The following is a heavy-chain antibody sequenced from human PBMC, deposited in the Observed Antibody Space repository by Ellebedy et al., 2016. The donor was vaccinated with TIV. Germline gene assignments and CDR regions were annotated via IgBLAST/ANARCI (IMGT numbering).Heavy chain of an antibody. V-gene: IGHV3-7*03. CDR3: VRVKPAAAVFDY. CDR2: IKQDGSEK. CDR1: GLTFRSYD. J-gene: IGHJ4*02. Sequence: GESLKISCAASGLTFRSYDVHWVRQAPGKGREWVAKIKQDGSEKHYVDSVKGRFTIFRDNAKNSLYLQMNSLRAEDTAVYYCVRVKPAAAVFDYWGQGTVLTVSS. D-gene: IGHD6-13*01.